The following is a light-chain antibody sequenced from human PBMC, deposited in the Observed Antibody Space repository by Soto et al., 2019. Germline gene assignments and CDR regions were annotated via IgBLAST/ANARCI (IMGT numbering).Light chain of an antibody. Sequence: EIVMTQSPATLSVSPGERATLSCRASQSVSTYLAWYQQKVGQAPRLLIYDVSNRATGIPTRFSGSGSGTDFTLTISSLEPEDFAVYYCQQRSNWPPAITFGQGTRLEIK. J-gene: IGKJ5*01. CDR2: DVS. V-gene: IGKV3-11*01. CDR3: QQRSNWPPAIT. CDR1: QSVSTY.